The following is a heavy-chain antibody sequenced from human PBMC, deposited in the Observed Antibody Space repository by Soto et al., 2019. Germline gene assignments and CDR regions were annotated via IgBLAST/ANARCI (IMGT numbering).Heavy chain of an antibody. Sequence: EVQFLESGGNLLQPGGSLRLSCAASGVTFRNYAMSWVRQAPGKGLEWVSSISGGGDSTYYADPVQGLFTISIDNSKNTLYLQMNTLRAADTAVYYCAGRNGRWLPYCADYWGQGTLVTVSS. V-gene: IGHV3-23*01. D-gene: IGHD3-22*01. J-gene: IGHJ4*02. CDR3: AGRNGRWLPYCADY. CDR1: GVTFRNYA. CDR2: ISGGGDST.